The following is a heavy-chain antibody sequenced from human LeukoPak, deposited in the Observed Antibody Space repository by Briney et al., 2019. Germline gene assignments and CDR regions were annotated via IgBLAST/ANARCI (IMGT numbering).Heavy chain of an antibody. CDR3: ARDVSRYFDWPPKVYLQH. CDR2: IIPIFGTA. CDR1: GGTFSSYA. D-gene: IGHD3-9*01. Sequence: AASVKVSCKAPGGTFSSYAFSWVRQAPGQGLEWMGGIIPIFGTANYAQNFQGRVTITADEPTRTVYMELSSLRSEDTAVYYCARDVSRYFDWPPKVYLQHWGQGTLVTVSS. V-gene: IGHV1-69*13. J-gene: IGHJ1*01.